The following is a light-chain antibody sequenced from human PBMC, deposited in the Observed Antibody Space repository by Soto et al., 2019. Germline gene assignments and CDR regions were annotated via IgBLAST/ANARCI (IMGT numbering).Light chain of an antibody. V-gene: IGKV3-15*01. J-gene: IGKJ5*01. CDR3: QQYNNWPPIT. Sequence: EIMMTQSPATLSVSPGERATLSCRASQSVSNNLAWYQQKPGQAPRLLIYYASTRATGIPARFSGGGSGTEFTLTIGSLQSEDFALYYCQQYNNWPPITFGQGTRLEIK. CDR1: QSVSNN. CDR2: YAS.